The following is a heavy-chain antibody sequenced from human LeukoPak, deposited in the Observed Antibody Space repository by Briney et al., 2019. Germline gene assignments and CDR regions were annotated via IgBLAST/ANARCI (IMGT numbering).Heavy chain of an antibody. D-gene: IGHD2-15*01. CDR3: SRANCSGGSCYRLWAFDI. J-gene: IGHJ3*02. CDR2: INQDGSGK. V-gene: IGHV3-7*05. CDR1: GFIFSNFW. Sequence: PGGSLRLSCAGSGFIFSNFWMNWVRQAPGKGLEWVGAINQDGSGKFYVDSVKGRFTISRDNSKNTLYLQMNSLRAEDTAVYYCSRANCSGGSCYRLWAFDIWGQGTMVTVSS.